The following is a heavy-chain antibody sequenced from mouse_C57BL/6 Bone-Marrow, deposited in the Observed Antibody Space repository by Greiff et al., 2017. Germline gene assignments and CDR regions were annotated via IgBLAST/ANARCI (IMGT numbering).Heavy chain of an antibody. CDR1: GYTFTDYE. Sequence: VQLQQSGAELVRPGASVTLSCKASGYTFTDYEMHWVKQTPVHGLEWIGAIDPETGGTAYNQKFKGKAILTADKSSSTAYMELRSLTSEYSAVYYCTRVGYHAMDYWGQGTSVTVSS. CDR3: TRVGYHAMDY. V-gene: IGHV1-15*01. J-gene: IGHJ4*01. CDR2: IDPETGGT.